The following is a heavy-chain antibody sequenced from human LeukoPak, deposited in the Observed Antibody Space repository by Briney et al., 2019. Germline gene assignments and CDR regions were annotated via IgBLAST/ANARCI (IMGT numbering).Heavy chain of an antibody. CDR2: ISGSGGST. CDR3: AKSLELVGANPEYYFDY. Sequence: PGGSLRLSCAASGFTFSTYAMSWVRQAPGKGLEWVSAISGSGGSTYYADSVKGRFTISRDNSKNTLYLQMNSLRAEDTAVYYCAKSLELVGANPEYYFDYWGQGTLVTVSS. J-gene: IGHJ4*02. CDR1: GFTFSTYA. D-gene: IGHD1-7*01. V-gene: IGHV3-23*01.